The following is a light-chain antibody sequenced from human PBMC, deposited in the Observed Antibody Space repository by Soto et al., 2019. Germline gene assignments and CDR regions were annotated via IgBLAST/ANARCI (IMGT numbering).Light chain of an antibody. J-gene: IGKJ2*01. CDR3: QQYDGH. CDR1: QSINTC. CDR2: DAS. V-gene: IGKV1-5*01. Sequence: DIQMTPSPSTVSASVGDRDTITCRASQSINTCVAWYQQKPGKAPRVLIYDASSVQSGVPSRFSGSGSGTEFSLTSSSLEPDDFATYYCQQYDGHFGQGTKLEI.